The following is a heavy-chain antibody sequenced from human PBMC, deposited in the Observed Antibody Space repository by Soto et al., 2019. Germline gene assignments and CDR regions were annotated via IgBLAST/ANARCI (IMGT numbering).Heavy chain of an antibody. CDR1: GASMSSYY. CDR2: IYYSGST. J-gene: IGHJ4*02. D-gene: IGHD7-27*01. CDR3: ARLQPTSGNWALDY. Sequence: QVQLQESGPGLVKPSETLSLTCTVSGASMSSYYWSWIRQPPGKGLEWIGYIYYSGSTNYNPSLKSRVTISVDTSKNQFSLKVSSVIATDTAVYYCARLQPTSGNWALDYWGQGTLVTVSS. V-gene: IGHV4-59*01.